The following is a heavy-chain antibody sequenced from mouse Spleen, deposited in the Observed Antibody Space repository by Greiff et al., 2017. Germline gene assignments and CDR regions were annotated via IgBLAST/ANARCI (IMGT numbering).Heavy chain of an antibody. V-gene: IGHV14-2*01. D-gene: IGHD2-1*01. CDR2: IDPEDGET. J-gene: IGHJ3*01. CDR3: ARFGNYRFAY. Sequence: VQLQQSGAELVKPGASVKLSCTASGFNINDYYMHWVKQRTEQGLEWIGRIDPEDGETKYAPKFQGKATITADTSSNTAYLQLSSLTSEDTAVYYCARFGNYRFAYWGQGTLVTVSA. CDR1: GFNINDYY.